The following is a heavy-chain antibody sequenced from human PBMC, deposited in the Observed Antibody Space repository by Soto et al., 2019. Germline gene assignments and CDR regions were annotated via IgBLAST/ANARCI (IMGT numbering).Heavy chain of an antibody. J-gene: IGHJ4*02. CDR1: GYILTTYA. V-gene: IGHV1-3*01. CDR3: ARDRGRDYGDHFDY. Sequence: QVQLVQSGAEVKKPGASVKVSCKASGYILTTYAMHWLRQAPGQRLEWMGWINPVNGNTKFPQKFQGRVTITSDTSANTAYMDLSSLISEDTAVYYCARDRGRDYGDHFDYWGQGTLVTVSS. CDR2: INPVNGNT. D-gene: IGHD4-17*01.